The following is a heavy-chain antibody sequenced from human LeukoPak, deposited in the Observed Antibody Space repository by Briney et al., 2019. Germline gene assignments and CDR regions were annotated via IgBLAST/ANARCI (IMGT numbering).Heavy chain of an antibody. V-gene: IGHV4-59*01. CDR1: GGSISSYY. D-gene: IGHD3-9*01. CDR2: IYYSGST. Sequence: PSETLSLTCTVSGGSISSYYWSWIRQPPGKGLEWIGYIYYSGSTNYNPSLKSRVTISVDTSKNQFFLKLSSVTAADTAVYYCARGGAYYDILTGYSYNWFDPWGQGTLVTVSS. J-gene: IGHJ5*02. CDR3: ARGGAYYDILTGYSYNWFDP.